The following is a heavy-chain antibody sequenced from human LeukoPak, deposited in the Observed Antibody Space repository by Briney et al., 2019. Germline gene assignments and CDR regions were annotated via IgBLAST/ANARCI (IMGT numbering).Heavy chain of an antibody. J-gene: IGHJ5*02. D-gene: IGHD3-10*01. CDR1: GYSFTSFW. V-gene: IGHV5-51*01. CDR3: ARGGYYGSGRGWFDP. CDR2: IYNDDSDG. Sequence: GESLKISCKGSGYSFTSFWIGWVRQMPGKGLEWMGIIYNDDSDGRYSPSFQGQVPISVDKSISTAYLQWSSLRASETAMYYCARGGYYGSGRGWFDPWGQGTLVTVSS.